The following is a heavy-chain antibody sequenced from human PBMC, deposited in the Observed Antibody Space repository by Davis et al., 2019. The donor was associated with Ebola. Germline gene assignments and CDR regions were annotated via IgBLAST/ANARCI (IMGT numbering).Heavy chain of an antibody. CDR2: ISAYNGNT. CDR1: GYTFTSYG. J-gene: IGHJ6*02. V-gene: IGHV1-18*01. Sequence: AASVKVSCKASGYTFTSYGISWVRQAPGQGLEWMGWISAYNGNTNYAQKLQGRVTMTTDTSTSTAYMELRSLRSDDTAVYYCAREMLSSSSWYLYYYYYGMDVWGQGTTVTVSS. D-gene: IGHD6-13*01. CDR3: AREMLSSSSWYLYYYYYGMDV.